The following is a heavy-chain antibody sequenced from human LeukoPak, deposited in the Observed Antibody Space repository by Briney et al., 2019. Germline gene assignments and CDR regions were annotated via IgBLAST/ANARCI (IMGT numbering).Heavy chain of an antibody. V-gene: IGHV1-8*01. CDR3: ARMGMLRFGMPTGGMDV. Sequence: ASVKVSCKASGYTFTSYDINWVRQATGQGLEWMGWMNPNSGNTGYAQKFQGRVTMTTDTSTSTAYMELRSLRSDDTAVYYCARMGMLRFGMPTGGMDVWGQGTTVTVSS. J-gene: IGHJ6*02. CDR1: GYTFTSYD. D-gene: IGHD2-8*01. CDR2: MNPNSGNT.